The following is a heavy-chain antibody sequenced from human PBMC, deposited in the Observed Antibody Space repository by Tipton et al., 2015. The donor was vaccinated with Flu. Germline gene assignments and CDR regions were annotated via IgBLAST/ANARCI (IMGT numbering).Heavy chain of an antibody. CDR2: ISGSGSGGA. J-gene: IGHJ3*02. D-gene: IGHD2-21*02. V-gene: IGHV4-61*02. CDR1: GGSIRNDKDH. CDR3: ARDSILTHANTGFDAFDI. Sequence: TLSLTCIVSGGSIRNDKDHWSWIRRPAGKGLEWIGRISGSGSGGANYNPSLRSRVTMSRDTSKNEFSLKLTSVTAADTAVYFCARDSILTHANTGFDAFDIWGQGTVVNVSS.